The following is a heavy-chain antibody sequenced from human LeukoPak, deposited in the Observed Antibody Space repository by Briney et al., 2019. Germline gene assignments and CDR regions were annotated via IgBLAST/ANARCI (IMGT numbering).Heavy chain of an antibody. J-gene: IGHJ4*02. D-gene: IGHD3-3*02. CDR1: GFTVSSNY. CDR2: IYSGGST. V-gene: IGHV3-66*01. Sequence: GGSLRLSCAASGFTVSSNYMSWVRQAPGKGLEWVSVIYSGGSTYYADSVKGRFTISRDNSKNTLYLQMNSLRAEDTAVYYCARSFFGVVILGYWGQGTLVTVSS. CDR3: ARSFFGVVILGY.